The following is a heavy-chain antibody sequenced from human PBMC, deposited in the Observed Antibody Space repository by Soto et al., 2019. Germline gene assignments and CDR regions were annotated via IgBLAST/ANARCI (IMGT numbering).Heavy chain of an antibody. Sequence: ASVKVSCKASGYTFTSYGISWVRQAPGQGLEWMGWISAYNGNTNYAQKLQGRVTMTTDTSTSTAYMELRSLRSDDTAVYYCARGTAYYDSSGYHDYWGQGTLVTVSS. J-gene: IGHJ4*02. V-gene: IGHV1-18*01. CDR3: ARGTAYYDSSGYHDY. CDR2: ISAYNGNT. D-gene: IGHD3-22*01. CDR1: GYTFTSYG.